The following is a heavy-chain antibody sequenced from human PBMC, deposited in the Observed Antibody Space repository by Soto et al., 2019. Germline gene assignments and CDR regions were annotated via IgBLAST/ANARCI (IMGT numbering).Heavy chain of an antibody. CDR3: EKLVIGDCSGNTCDDY. CDR1: GFTFSYG. CDR2: ISYASSNK. Sequence: VQLLESGGGLIQPGGALRLSCAASGFTFSYGIHWLRQAPGKGLEWVAYISYASSNKFYGDSVKGRFTISRDNTKNTQFLQMNSVRAEDTAVYYCEKLVIGDCSGNTCDDYWGQGTLVAVAS. D-gene: IGHD2-15*01. V-gene: IGHV3-30*18. J-gene: IGHJ4*02.